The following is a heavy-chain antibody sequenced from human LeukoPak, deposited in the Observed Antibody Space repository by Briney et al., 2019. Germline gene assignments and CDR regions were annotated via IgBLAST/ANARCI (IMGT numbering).Heavy chain of an antibody. Sequence: PGGSLRLSCAASGFTFSSYAMHWVRQVPGKGLEWVAVISYDGSNKYYADSVKGRFTISRDNSKNTLYLQMNSLRAEDTAVYYCLRSGSYDGDFDYWGQGTLVTVSS. CDR2: ISYDGSNK. V-gene: IGHV3-30*04. CDR3: LRSGSYDGDFDY. J-gene: IGHJ4*02. CDR1: GFTFSSYA. D-gene: IGHD3-10*01.